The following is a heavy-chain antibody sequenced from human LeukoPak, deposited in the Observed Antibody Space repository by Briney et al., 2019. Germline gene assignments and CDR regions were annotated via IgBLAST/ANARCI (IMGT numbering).Heavy chain of an antibody. D-gene: IGHD1-14*01. J-gene: IGHJ6*02. CDR2: IIPIFGTA. V-gene: IGHV1-69*13. Sequence: GASVKVSCKASGGTFVSSYGISWVRQAPGQGLEWMGGIIPIFGTANYAQKFQGRVTITADESTSTAYMELSSLRSEDTAVYYCARILITSQNIATHGTPSYYYYGMDVWGQGTTVTVSS. CDR3: ARILITSQNIATHGTPSYYYYGMDV. CDR1: GGTFVSSYG.